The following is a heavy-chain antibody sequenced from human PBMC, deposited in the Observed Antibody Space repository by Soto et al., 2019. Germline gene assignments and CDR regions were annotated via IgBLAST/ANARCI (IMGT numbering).Heavy chain of an antibody. CDR2: IIPIFGTA. Sequence: ASVKVSCKASGGTFSSYAISWVRQAPGQGLEWMGGIIPIFGTANYAQKFQGRVTITADESTSTAYMELSSLRSEDTAVYYCARDDYSNEYYYYYGMDVWGQGTTVTVSS. CDR1: GGTFSSYA. V-gene: IGHV1-69*13. D-gene: IGHD4-4*01. J-gene: IGHJ6*02. CDR3: ARDDYSNEYYYYYGMDV.